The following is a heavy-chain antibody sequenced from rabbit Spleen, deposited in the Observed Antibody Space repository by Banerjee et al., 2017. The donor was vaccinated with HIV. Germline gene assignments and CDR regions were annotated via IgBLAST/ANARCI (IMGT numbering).Heavy chain of an antibody. D-gene: IGHD8-1*01. J-gene: IGHJ6*01. CDR2: IYAGSSGNT. CDR3: ARDAGTSFSTYGMDL. V-gene: IGHV1S45*01. Sequence: QEQLKETGGGLVQPGGSLTLTCTASGFSFSSGYNMCWVRQAPGKGLELIACIYAGSSGNTYSATWAKGRFTISKTSSTTVTLQMTSLTAADTATYFCARDAGTSFSTYGMDLWGPGTLVTVS. CDR1: GFSFSSGYN.